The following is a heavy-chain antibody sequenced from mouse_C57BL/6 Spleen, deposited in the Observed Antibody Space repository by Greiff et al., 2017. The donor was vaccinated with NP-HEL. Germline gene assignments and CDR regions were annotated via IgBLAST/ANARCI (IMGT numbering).Heavy chain of an antibody. CDR2: IYPRSGNT. Sequence: QVQLQQSGAELARPGASVKLSCKASGYTFTSYGISWVKQRTGQGLEWIGEIYPRSGNTYYNERFKGKATLTADKSSSTAYMELRSLTSEDSAVYFCARSGITTVEAYWGQGTLVTVSA. CDR3: ARSGITTVEAY. D-gene: IGHD1-1*01. CDR1: GYTFTSYG. V-gene: IGHV1-81*01. J-gene: IGHJ3*01.